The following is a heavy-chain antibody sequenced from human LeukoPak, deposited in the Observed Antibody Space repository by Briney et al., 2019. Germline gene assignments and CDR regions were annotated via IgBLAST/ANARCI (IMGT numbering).Heavy chain of an antibody. Sequence: SETLSLTCTVSGGSISSYYWSWIRQTSEKGLEWIGSIYYSGGTNYNPSLRTRVTISLDTSKNQFSLKLSSVTAADTAVYYCARDASGSYDLDYWGQGTLVTVSS. CDR2: IYYSGGT. V-gene: IGHV4-59*01. J-gene: IGHJ4*02. D-gene: IGHD1-26*01. CDR3: ARDASGSYDLDY. CDR1: GGSISSYY.